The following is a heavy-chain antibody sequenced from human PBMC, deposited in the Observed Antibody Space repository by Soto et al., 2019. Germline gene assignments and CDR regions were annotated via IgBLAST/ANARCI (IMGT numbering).Heavy chain of an antibody. D-gene: IGHD6-19*01. CDR3: AKLYGAVAGRDLEYYYYGLDV. V-gene: IGHV3-30*18. CDR2: ISYDGSNK. J-gene: IGHJ6*02. CDR1: GFTFSSYG. Sequence: GGSLRLSCAASGFTFSSYGMHWVRQAPGKGLEWVAVISYDGSNKYYADSVKGRLTISRDNSKNTLYLQMNSLRAEDTAVYYCAKLYGAVAGRDLEYYYYGLDVWGQGTTVTVSS.